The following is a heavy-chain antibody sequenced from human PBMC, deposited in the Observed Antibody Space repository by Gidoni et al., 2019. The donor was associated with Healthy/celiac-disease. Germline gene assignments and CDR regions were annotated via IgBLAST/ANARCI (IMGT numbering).Heavy chain of an antibody. Sequence: EVQPVESGGGLVQPVGSLRPSCAASGFPFSSHSMNWVRQAPGKGLEWVSSISSSSSYIYYADSVKGRFTISRDNAKNSLYLQMNSLRAEDTAVYYCARDNSPPESAFDYWGQGTLVTVSS. D-gene: IGHD2-21*01. CDR1: GFPFSSHS. CDR2: ISSSSSYI. J-gene: IGHJ4*02. CDR3: ARDNSPPESAFDY. V-gene: IGHV3-21*01.